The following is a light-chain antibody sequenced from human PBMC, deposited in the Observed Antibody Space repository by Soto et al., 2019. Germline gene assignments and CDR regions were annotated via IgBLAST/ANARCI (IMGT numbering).Light chain of an antibody. CDR3: MQTLQIPPT. J-gene: IGKJ4*01. Sequence: DIVMTQSPLSLPVTPGEPASISCRSSQSLLHSNGYNYLDWYLQKPGQSPQLLIYLGSNRASGVPDRFSGSGSGTDSTLQISRVEAEDVGVYYCMQTLQIPPTFGGGTKVEIK. V-gene: IGKV2-28*01. CDR1: QSLLHSNGYNY. CDR2: LGS.